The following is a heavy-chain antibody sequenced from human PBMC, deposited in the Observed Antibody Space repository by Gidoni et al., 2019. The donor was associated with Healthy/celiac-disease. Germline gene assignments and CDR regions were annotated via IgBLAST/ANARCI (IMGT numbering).Heavy chain of an antibody. CDR2: IDWDDDK. D-gene: IGHD3-16*01. Sequence: QVTLRESGPALVKPTQTLTLTCTFSGFSLSTSGMCVSWIRQPPGKALEWLARIDWDDDKYYSTSLKTRLTISKDTSKNQVVLTMTNMDPVDTATYYCARTRGLYDYVWGSYGDYWGQGTLVTVSS. J-gene: IGHJ4*02. CDR3: ARTRGLYDYVWGSYGDY. V-gene: IGHV2-70*15. CDR1: GFSLSTSGMC.